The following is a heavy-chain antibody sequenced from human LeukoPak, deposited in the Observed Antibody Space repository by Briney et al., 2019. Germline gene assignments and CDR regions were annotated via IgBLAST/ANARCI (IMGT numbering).Heavy chain of an antibody. CDR1: GFPFSSYS. V-gene: IGHV3-21*01. D-gene: IGHD5-18*01. CDR2: ISSSSSYI. J-gene: IGHJ3*02. CDR3: ARGETDTAMAYDAFDI. Sequence: PGGSLRLSCAASGFPFSSYSMNWVRQAPGKGLEWVSSISSSSSYIYYADSVKGRFTISRDNAKNSLYLQMNSLRAEDTAVYYCARGETDTAMAYDAFDIWGQGTMVTVSS.